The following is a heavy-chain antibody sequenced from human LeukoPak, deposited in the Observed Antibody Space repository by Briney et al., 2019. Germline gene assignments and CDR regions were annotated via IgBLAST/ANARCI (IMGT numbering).Heavy chain of an antibody. J-gene: IGHJ4*02. Sequence: PSETLSLTCTVSGGSISSYYWSWIRQPPGKGLEWIGYIYYSGSTYYNPSLKSRVTISVDTSKNQFSLKLSSVTAADTAVYYCARVVAAVNYYFDYWGQGTLVTVSS. CDR1: GGSISSYY. V-gene: IGHV4-59*08. CDR2: IYYSGST. D-gene: IGHD6-13*01. CDR3: ARVVAAVNYYFDY.